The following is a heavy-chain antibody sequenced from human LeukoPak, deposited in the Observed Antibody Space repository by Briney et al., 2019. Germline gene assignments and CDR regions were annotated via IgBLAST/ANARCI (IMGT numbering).Heavy chain of an antibody. CDR2: TYYRSKWYY. Sequence: SQTLSLTCAISGESVSSINGAWNWIRQSPSRGLEWLGRTYYRSKWYYDYAVSMKGRINISPDTSQNLFSLQLTSVTSDDTAVYYCARDEGNTGWYTFDYWGQGTLVTVSS. CDR1: GESVSSINGA. J-gene: IGHJ4*02. V-gene: IGHV6-1*01. CDR3: ARDEGNTGWYTFDY. D-gene: IGHD6-19*01.